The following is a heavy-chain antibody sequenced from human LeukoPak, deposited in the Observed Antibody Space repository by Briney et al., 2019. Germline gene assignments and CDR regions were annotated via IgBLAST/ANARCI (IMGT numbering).Heavy chain of an antibody. CDR1: GFTFSNYW. D-gene: IGHD3-10*01. J-gene: IGHJ6*03. CDR3: ARDSYGSGSYYNVAFWYYYYYMDV. Sequence: PGGSLRLSCAASGFTFSNYWMCWVRHAPGEGLEWVSHISGSVGSTYSTDSVKSRYTISRDNAKNSLYLQMNSLRAEDTAVYYCARDSYGSGSYYNVAFWYYYYYMDVWGKGTTVTISS. CDR2: ISGSVGST. V-gene: IGHV3-23*01.